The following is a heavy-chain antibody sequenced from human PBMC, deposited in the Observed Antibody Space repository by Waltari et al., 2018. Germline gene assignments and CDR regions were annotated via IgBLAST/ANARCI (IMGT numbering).Heavy chain of an antibody. CDR2: VFYTGTT. CDR1: GGSMNGYY. D-gene: IGHD3-22*01. CDR3: ARHNSGYYTPHDY. Sequence: QLHLQESGPGLVKPSETLSLTCTVSGGSMNGYYWGWIRQSPGKGRECIGSVFYTGTTYYKPSLKSRLTISIDTSKNQFSLRLASETAADTAVYYCARHNSGYYTPHDYWGQGTQVTVSS. V-gene: IGHV4-39*01. J-gene: IGHJ4*02.